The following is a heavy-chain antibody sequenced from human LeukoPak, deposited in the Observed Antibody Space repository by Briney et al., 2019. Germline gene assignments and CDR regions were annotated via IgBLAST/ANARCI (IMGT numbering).Heavy chain of an antibody. V-gene: IGHV1-18*01. D-gene: IGHD3-22*01. Sequence: ASVKVSCKASGHTFTSYGISWVRQAPGQGLEWMGWISANNGSTNYAQKFQGRITMTTDTSTSTAYMELRSLRSDDTAVYYCARVYHSSDWFDPWGQGTLVTVSS. J-gene: IGHJ5*02. CDR2: ISANNGST. CDR3: ARVYHSSDWFDP. CDR1: GHTFTSYG.